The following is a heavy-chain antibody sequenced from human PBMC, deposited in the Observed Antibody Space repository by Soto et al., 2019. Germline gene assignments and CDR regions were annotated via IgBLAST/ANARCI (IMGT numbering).Heavy chain of an antibody. CDR1: GGSVSSGNYY. J-gene: IGHJ4*02. CDR2: MYYSGST. D-gene: IGHD6-13*01. V-gene: IGHV4-61*01. CDR3: ASWYSSSWSNFDY. Sequence: PSETLSLTCTVSGGSVSSGNYYWNWIRQSPGKGLEWIGYMYYSGSTNYNPSLKSRVTISVDTSKNQFSLKLSSVTAADTAVYYCASWYSSSWSNFDYWGKGTLVTVSS.